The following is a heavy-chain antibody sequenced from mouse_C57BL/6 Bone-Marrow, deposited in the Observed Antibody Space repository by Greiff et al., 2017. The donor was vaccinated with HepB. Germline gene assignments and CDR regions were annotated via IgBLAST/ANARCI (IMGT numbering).Heavy chain of an antibody. CDR3: ARHETGPFAY. V-gene: IGHV5-6*01. CDR2: ISSGGSYT. Sequence: EVQLQESGGDLVKPGGSLKLSCAASGFTFSSYGMSWVRQTPDKRLEWVATISSGGSYTYYPESVKGRFTISRDNAKNTLYLQMSSLQSEDTAMYYCARHETGPFAYWGQGTLVTVSA. J-gene: IGHJ3*01. CDR1: GFTFSSYG.